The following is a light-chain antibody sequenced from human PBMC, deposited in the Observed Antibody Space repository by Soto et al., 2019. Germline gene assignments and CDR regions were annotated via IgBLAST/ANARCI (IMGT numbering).Light chain of an antibody. CDR3: QHYNSYSEA. Sequence: DIQLTQPPSTLPGYVGVRFSISCRASQTISSWLAWYQQKPGKAPKLLIYKASTLKSGVPSRFSGSGSGTEFTLTISSLQPDDFATYYCQHYNSYSEAFGQGTKVDI. CDR1: QTISSW. CDR2: KAS. J-gene: IGKJ1*01. V-gene: IGKV1-5*03.